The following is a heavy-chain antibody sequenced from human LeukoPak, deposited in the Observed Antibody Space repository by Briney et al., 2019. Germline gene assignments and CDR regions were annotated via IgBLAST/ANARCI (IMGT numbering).Heavy chain of an antibody. CDR1: GYSFTSYW. V-gene: IGHV5-51*01. Sequence: GESLKISCKGSGYSFTSYWIGWVRQMPGKGLEWMGIIYPGDSDTRYSPSFQGQVTISADKSISTAYLQWSSLKASDTAMYYCARPKYYYDSSGDLKGGAFDIWGQGTMVTVSS. CDR2: IYPGDSDT. CDR3: ARPKYYYDSSGDLKGGAFDI. D-gene: IGHD3-22*01. J-gene: IGHJ3*02.